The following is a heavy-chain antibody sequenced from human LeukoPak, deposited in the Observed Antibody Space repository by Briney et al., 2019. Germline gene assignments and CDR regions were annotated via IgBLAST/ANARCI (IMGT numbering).Heavy chain of an antibody. D-gene: IGHD1-1*01. J-gene: IGHJ4*02. Sequence: PGGSLRLSCAASGFTFSSYGMHWVRQAPGKGLEWVAVISYDGSNKYYADSVKGRFTISRDNSKNTLYLQMNSLRAEDTAVYYCARGWKDYHNAYFDYWGQGTLVTVSS. CDR1: GFTFSSYG. CDR2: ISYDGSNK. V-gene: IGHV3-30*03. CDR3: ARGWKDYHNAYFDY.